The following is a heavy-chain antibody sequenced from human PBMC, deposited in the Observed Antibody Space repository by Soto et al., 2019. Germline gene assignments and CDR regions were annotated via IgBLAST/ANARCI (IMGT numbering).Heavy chain of an antibody. J-gene: IGHJ4*02. CDR2: ISYDGSNN. V-gene: IGHV3-30*18. CDR1: GFTFSSYG. Sequence: QVQLVESGGGVVQPGRSLRLSCAASGFTFSSYGMHWVRQAPGKGLEWVAVISYDGSNNYYADSVKGRFTISRDNSKNTLYLQMNSLRAEDTAVYYCAKDYGSGSYAYYFDYWGQGTLFTVSS. CDR3: AKDYGSGSYAYYFDY. D-gene: IGHD3-10*01.